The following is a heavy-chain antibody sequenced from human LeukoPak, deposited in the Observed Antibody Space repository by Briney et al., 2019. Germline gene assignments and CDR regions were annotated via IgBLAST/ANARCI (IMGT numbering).Heavy chain of an antibody. CDR1: GFTFSSYW. CDR3: AKDDRSVLWFGELLSRGY. J-gene: IGHJ4*02. V-gene: IGHV3-74*01. CDR2: INSDGSST. D-gene: IGHD3-10*01. Sequence: GGSLRLSCAASGFTFSSYWMHWVRQAPGKGLVWVSRINSDGSSTSYADSVKGRFTISRDNAKNTLYLQMNSLRAEDTAVYYCAKDDRSVLWFGELLSRGYWGQGTLVTVSS.